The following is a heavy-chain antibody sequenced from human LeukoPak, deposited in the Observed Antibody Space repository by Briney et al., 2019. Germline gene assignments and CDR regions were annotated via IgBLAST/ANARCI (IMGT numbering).Heavy chain of an antibody. J-gene: IGHJ4*02. CDR1: GFTFSSYA. V-gene: IGHV3-23*01. CDR3: ARGPSGNFYLDY. Sequence: GGSLRLSCAASGFTFSSYAMSWVRQAPGKGLEWVSAISGSGGSTYYADSVKGRFTISRDNSKNTLYLQMNSLRAEDTAIYYCARGPSGNFYLDYWGQGTLVTVSS. D-gene: IGHD1-26*01. CDR2: ISGSGGST.